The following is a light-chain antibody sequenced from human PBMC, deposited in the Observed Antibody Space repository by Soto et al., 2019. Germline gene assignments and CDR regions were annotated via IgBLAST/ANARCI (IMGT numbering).Light chain of an antibody. J-gene: IGLJ2*01. CDR1: SSDVGGYNY. CDR3: TSKTSSTYVV. CDR2: EVS. Sequence: HSALTQPASVSGSPGQSITISCTGTSSDVGGYNYVSWYQQHPGKAPKLMIYEVSNRPSGVSNRFSGSKSGNTASLTISGLQAEDEADYYCTSKTSSTYVVFGGGTKLTVL. V-gene: IGLV2-14*01.